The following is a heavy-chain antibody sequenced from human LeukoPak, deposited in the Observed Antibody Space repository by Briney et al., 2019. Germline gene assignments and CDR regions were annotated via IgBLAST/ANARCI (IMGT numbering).Heavy chain of an antibody. V-gene: IGHV3-48*03. J-gene: IGHJ5*02. CDR1: GFSLRSSE. CDR2: INSADNVE. Sequence: GSLRLSCAASGFSLRSSEMNWVRQAPGTGPEWVAHINSADNVEYYTESVGGRFTMSRDNAKDLLYLQMNSLRDEDTAVYYCARDTVNGPFVISLDLWGQGVLVTVSS. CDR3: ARDTVNGPFVISLDL. D-gene: IGHD2-8*01.